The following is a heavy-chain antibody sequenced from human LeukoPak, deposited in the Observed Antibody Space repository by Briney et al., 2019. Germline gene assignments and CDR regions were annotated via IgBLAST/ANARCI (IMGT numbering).Heavy chain of an antibody. V-gene: IGHV3-21*01. CDR2: ITSSSSYI. D-gene: IGHD6-19*01. CDR3: AGVFSRGWAAEYFQH. J-gene: IGHJ1*01. CDR1: GITLSSYS. Sequence: WGSLRLSCAASGITLSSYSMNWVRQAPGRGLEWVSSITSSSSYIYYEDSVKGRSTISRANAKNSLYLQMISLRAEDTAVYYCAGVFSRGWAAEYFQHWGQGTLVTVSS.